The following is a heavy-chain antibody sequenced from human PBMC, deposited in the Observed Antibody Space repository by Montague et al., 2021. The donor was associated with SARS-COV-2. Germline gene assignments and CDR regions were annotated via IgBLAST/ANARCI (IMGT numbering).Heavy chain of an antibody. V-gene: IGHV6-1*01. Sequence: CAISGDSVSSNIAAWNWIRQSPSRGLEWLGRTYYRSKWYTDYAVSVRTRITISPDTSKNQFSLHLNSVTPEDTAVYYCTRERSPARTTWLYFDYWGQGTLVTVSS. J-gene: IGHJ4*02. CDR2: TYYRSKWYT. CDR1: GDSVSSNIAA. D-gene: IGHD1-14*01. CDR3: TRERSPARTTWLYFDY.